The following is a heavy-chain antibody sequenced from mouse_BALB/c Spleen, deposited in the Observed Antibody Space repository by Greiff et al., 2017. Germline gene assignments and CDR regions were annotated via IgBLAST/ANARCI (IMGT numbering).Heavy chain of an antibody. D-gene: IGHD2-1*01. CDR1: GFNIKDYY. Sequence: VQLQQSGAELVRSGASVKLSCTASGFNIKDYYMHWVKQRPEQGLEWIGWIDPENGDTEYAPKFQGKATMTADTSSNTAYLQLSSLTSEDTAVYYCNADGNYTMDDWGQGTSVTVSS. V-gene: IGHV14-4*02. CDR2: IDPENGDT. J-gene: IGHJ4*01. CDR3: NADGNYTMDD.